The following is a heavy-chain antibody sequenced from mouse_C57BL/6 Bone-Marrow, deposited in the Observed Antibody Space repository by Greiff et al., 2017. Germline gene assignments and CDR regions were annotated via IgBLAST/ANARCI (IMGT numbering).Heavy chain of an antibody. D-gene: IGHD2-2*01. V-gene: IGHV1-81*01. CDR3: ARSLPYGFYWYFDV. CDR2: IYPRSGNT. Sequence: VQLQQSGAELARPGASVKLSCKASGYTFTSYGISWVKQRTGQGLEWIGEIYPRSGNTYYNEKFEGKATLTADKSSSTAYMELRSLTSEDSAVYFCARSLPYGFYWYFDVWGTGTTVTVSS. CDR1: GYTFTSYG. J-gene: IGHJ1*03.